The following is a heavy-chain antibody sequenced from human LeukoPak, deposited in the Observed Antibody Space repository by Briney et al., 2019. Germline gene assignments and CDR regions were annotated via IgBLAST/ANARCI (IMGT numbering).Heavy chain of an antibody. CDR1: GFTFSSYA. D-gene: IGHD3-3*01. Sequence: PGGSLRLSCAASGFTFSSYAMHWVRQAPGKGLEWVAVISYDGSNKYYADSVKGRFTISRDNSKNTLYLQMNSLRAEDTAVYYCARDFGRPLYYDFWSGLNWFDPWGQGTLVTVSS. CDR3: ARDFGRPLYYDFWSGLNWFDP. V-gene: IGHV3-30-3*01. CDR2: ISYDGSNK. J-gene: IGHJ5*02.